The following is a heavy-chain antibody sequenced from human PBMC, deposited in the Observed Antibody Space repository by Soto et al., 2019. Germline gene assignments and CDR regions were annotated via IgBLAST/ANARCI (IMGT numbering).Heavy chain of an antibody. CDR3: AREGPPDIAWFDP. Sequence: QVQLVQSGAEVKKPGSSVKVSCKASGGTFSIYTISWVRQAPGQGIEWMGGSANSAQKFQGRLTVTADESTSTVYLELSSLTSEDTAVYYCAREGPPDIAWFDPWGQGTLFSVSS. V-gene: IGHV1-69*01. CDR1: GGTFSIYT. D-gene: IGHD2-15*01. CDR2: SA. J-gene: IGHJ5*02.